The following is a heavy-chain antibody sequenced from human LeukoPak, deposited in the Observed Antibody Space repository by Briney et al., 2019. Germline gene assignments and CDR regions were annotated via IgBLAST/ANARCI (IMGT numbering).Heavy chain of an antibody. J-gene: IGHJ4*02. D-gene: IGHD2-2*02. CDR1: GFTFSSYA. V-gene: IGHV3-23*01. CDR2: ISGSGRST. Sequence: GGSLRLSCAASGFTFSSYAMSWVRQAPGKGLEWVSAISGSGRSTYYADSVKGRFTISRDNSKNTVYLQMNSLRAEDSAVNYCAGYNCTRTTCYTGGFDYWGQGTLVTVSS. CDR3: AGYNCTRTTCYTGGFDY.